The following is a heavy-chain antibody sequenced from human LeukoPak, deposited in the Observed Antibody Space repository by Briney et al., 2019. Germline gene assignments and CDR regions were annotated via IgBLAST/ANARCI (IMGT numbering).Heavy chain of an antibody. V-gene: IGHV3-43*02. CDR2: ISGDSGDT. J-gene: IGHJ4*02. Sequence: GGSLRLSCAASGLTFSSYWMHWVRQAPGRGLEWVSLISGDSGDTYYADSVKGRFTISRDNSENSLFLQMNSLRNDDTAFYYCAKDSGTRWDYYFDNWGQGTLVTVSS. CDR3: AKDSGTRWDYYFDN. CDR1: GLTFSSYW. D-gene: IGHD1-26*01.